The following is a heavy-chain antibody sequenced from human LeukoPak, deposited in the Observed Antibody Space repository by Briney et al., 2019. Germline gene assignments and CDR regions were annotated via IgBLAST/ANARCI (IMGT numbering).Heavy chain of an antibody. CDR2: ISSSSTTI. CDR1: GFTFSSHN. J-gene: IGHJ6*03. V-gene: IGHV3-48*01. CDR3: ARALSYCSSTSCSLYYYYYYMDA. D-gene: IGHD2-2*01. Sequence: EGSLRLSCAASGFTFSSHNMNWFRQAPGKGLEWVSYISSSSTTIYQADSVKGRFTISRDNAKNSLYLQMNSLRAEDTAVYYCARALSYCSSTSCSLYYYYYYMDAWGKGTTVTVSS.